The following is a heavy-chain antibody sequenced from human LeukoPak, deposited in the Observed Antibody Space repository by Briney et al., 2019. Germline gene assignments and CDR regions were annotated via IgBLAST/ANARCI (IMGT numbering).Heavy chain of an antibody. CDR1: GFTFSSCA. Sequence: GGSLRLSCAASGFTFSSCAMSWVRQAPGKGLEWVANIDQDGREKSFVDSVRGRFSISRDNAKNTLYLQMNSLRVEDTAVYYCARGRYLDWLPYFFDYWGQGTLVTVSS. V-gene: IGHV3-7*01. J-gene: IGHJ4*02. D-gene: IGHD3-9*01. CDR2: IDQDGREK. CDR3: ARGRYLDWLPYFFDY.